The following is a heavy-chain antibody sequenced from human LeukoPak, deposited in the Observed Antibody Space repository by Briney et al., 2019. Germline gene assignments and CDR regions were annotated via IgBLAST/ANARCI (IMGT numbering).Heavy chain of an antibody. CDR1: GGSISSGEYY. CDR2: IFHSGST. CDR3: ARDRRLGDSRYDY. J-gene: IGHJ4*02. V-gene: IGHV4-30-4*01. Sequence: SETLSLTCTVSGGSISSGEYYWSWIRQPPGKGLEWIGYIFHSGSTYYNPSLKSRVTISVDTSENQFSLKLYSVTAADTAVYYCARDRRLGDSRYDYWGQGTLVTVSS. D-gene: IGHD5-12*01.